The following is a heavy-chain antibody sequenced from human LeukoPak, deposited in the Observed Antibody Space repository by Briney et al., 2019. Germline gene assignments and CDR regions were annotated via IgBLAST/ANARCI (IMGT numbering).Heavy chain of an antibody. CDR2: ISVYNGNT. V-gene: IGHV1-18*04. J-gene: IGHJ4*02. Sequence: ASVKVSCKASGYTFTGYYIQWVRQAPGQGLEWMGWISVYNGNTNYAQKLQGRVTMTADTSTTTAYMELRSLRSDDTAVYYCARGYCSSATCRHFDYWGQGALVTVSS. CDR1: GYTFTGYY. D-gene: IGHD2-2*01. CDR3: ARGYCSSATCRHFDY.